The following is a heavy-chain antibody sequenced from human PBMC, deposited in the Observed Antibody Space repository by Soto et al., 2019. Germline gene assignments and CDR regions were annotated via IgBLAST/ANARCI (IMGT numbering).Heavy chain of an antibody. CDR1: GYIFTAYS. D-gene: IGHD2-15*01. CDR2: VNPSGGST. CDR3: AREENCSDGVCYSEYFQR. J-gene: IGHJ1*01. Sequence: QVQLVQSGAEVKKPGASVKVSCKASGYIFTAYSMHWVRQAPGQGLEWMGVVNPSGGSTNYAQRFQGRITMNRDTSTNTVYMDLKFLTSEDTAVYYCAREENCSDGVCYSEYFQRWGQGTLVTVSS. V-gene: IGHV1-46*01.